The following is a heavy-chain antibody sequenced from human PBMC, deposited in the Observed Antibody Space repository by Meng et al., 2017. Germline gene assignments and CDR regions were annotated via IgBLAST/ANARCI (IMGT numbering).Heavy chain of an antibody. Sequence: GESLKISCKGSGYSFTSYWIGWVRQMPGKGLECMGIIYPGDSDTRYSPSFQGQVTISADKSISTAYLQWSSLKASDTAMYYCARCGEEMATITGYYYYGMDVWGQGTTVTVSS. CDR2: IYPGDSDT. J-gene: IGHJ6*02. V-gene: IGHV5-51*01. D-gene: IGHD5-24*01. CDR3: ARCGEEMATITGYYYYGMDV. CDR1: GYSFTSYW.